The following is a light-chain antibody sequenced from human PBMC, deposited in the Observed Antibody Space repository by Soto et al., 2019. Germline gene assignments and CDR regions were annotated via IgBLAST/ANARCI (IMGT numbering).Light chain of an antibody. CDR3: QHYTSYSEA. CDR1: QSISSY. CDR2: AAS. V-gene: IGKV1-39*01. J-gene: IGKJ1*01. Sequence: DIQMTQSPSSLSASVGDRVTITCRASQSISSYLNWYQQKPGKAPKLLIYAASSLQSGVPSRFSGSGSGTEFTLTISSLQPDDFATYYCQHYTSYSEAVGQGTKVELK.